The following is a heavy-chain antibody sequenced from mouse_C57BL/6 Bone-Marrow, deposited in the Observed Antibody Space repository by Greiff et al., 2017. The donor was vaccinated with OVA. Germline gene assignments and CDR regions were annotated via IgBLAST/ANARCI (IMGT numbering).Heavy chain of an antibody. CDR3: TRLGGSSPWFAY. CDR1: GYTFTSYW. CDR2: IYPGIGST. J-gene: IGHJ3*01. D-gene: IGHD1-1*01. Sequence: QVQLQQPGAELVKPGASVKMSCKASGYTFTSYWITWVKQRPGQGLEWIGDIYPGIGSTKYNEKFKSKATLTVDTSSSTAYMQLSSLTSVDTAFYYCTRLGGSSPWFAYWGQGTLVTVSA. V-gene: IGHV1-55*01.